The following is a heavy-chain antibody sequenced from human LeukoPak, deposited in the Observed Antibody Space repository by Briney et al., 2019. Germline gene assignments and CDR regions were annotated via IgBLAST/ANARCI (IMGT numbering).Heavy chain of an antibody. CDR2: IYYSGST. CDR3: ARDPSGYFNY. J-gene: IGHJ4*02. V-gene: IGHV4-61*01. CDR1: GGSVSSGSYY. Sequence: SETLSLTCTVSGGSVSSGSYYWSWIRQPPGKGLDWIGYIYYSGSTNYNPSLKSRVTISVDTSKNQFSLRLSSVTAADTAVYYCARDPSGYFNYWGQGTLATVSS. D-gene: IGHD3-22*01.